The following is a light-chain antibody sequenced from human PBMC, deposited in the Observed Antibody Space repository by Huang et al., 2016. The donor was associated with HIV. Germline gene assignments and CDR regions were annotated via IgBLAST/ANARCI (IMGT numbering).Light chain of an antibody. CDR3: QQNNNWPSLFT. Sequence: ATLSGRASQSVSRNLTWYQQNPGKAPRLLIYGASTRATGLQARVRCSVSGTEFTLTISSLKSEAFAVYYCQQNNNWPSLFTFGPGTKVDIK. V-gene: IGKV3-15*01. J-gene: IGKJ3*01. CDR2: GAS. CDR1: QSVSRN.